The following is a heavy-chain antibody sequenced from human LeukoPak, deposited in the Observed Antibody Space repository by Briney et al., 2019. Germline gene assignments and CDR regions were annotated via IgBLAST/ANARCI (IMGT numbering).Heavy chain of an antibody. Sequence: GGSLRLSCAASGFTFSSYEINWVRQAPGKGLEWVSYISSSGSTIYYADSAKGRFTISRDNAKNSLYLQMNSLRAEDTAVYYCARETYHYDSSGYYPYYFDYWGQGTLVTVSS. J-gene: IGHJ4*02. CDR3: ARETYHYDSSGYYPYYFDY. D-gene: IGHD3-22*01. CDR1: GFTFSSYE. V-gene: IGHV3-48*03. CDR2: ISSSGSTI.